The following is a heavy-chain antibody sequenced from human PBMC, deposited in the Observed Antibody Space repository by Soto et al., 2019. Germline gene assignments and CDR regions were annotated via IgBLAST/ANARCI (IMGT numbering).Heavy chain of an antibody. J-gene: IGHJ5*02. V-gene: IGHV4-31*01. Sequence: QVQLQESGPGLVKPSQTLSLTCTVSGGSISNVGYYWSWIRQHPGQGLAWIGYIYYRGSTYYNPSLQSQGTISVHTSTNQFSLKLSSVTAADTAVYYCARASREIFGVVMSRAKNNNWFAPWGQGTLVTFSS. CDR1: GGSISNVGYY. D-gene: IGHD3-3*01. CDR2: IYYRGST. CDR3: ARASREIFGVVMSRAKNNNWFAP.